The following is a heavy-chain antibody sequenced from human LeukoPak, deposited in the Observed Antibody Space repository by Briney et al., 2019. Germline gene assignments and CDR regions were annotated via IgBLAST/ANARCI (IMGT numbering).Heavy chain of an antibody. CDR2: ISGSGGST. CDR1: GFTVSSNY. V-gene: IGHV3-23*01. CDR3: AKDYDILTGYAAIDY. J-gene: IGHJ4*02. D-gene: IGHD3-9*01. Sequence: PGGSLRLSCAASGFTVSSNYMSWVRQAPGKGLEWVSAISGSGGSTYYADSVKGRFTISRDNSKNTLYLQMNGLRAEDTAVYYCAKDYDILTGYAAIDYWGQGTLVTVSS.